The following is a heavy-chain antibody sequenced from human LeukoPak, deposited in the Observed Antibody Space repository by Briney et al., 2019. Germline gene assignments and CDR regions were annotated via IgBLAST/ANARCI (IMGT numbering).Heavy chain of an antibody. CDR3: ARDAGRPATAVPGTNPLDY. CDR1: GYRFTVNY. J-gene: IGHJ4*02. CDR2: IDPNSGVS. V-gene: IGHV1-2*02. D-gene: IGHD6-19*01. Sequence: ASVKVSCKASGYRFTVNYIHWVRQAPRQGLEWMGCIDPNSGVSKSAQKFQGRVTMTRDTSLTTVYMELSRLTSDDTAVYYCARDAGRPATAVPGTNPLDYWGQGTLVTVSS.